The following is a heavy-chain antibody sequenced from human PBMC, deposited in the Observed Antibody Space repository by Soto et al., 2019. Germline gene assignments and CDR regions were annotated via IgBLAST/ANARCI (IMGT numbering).Heavy chain of an antibody. CDR3: ARHPRDDYNYGGSGIFDY. V-gene: IGHV4-39*01. CDR2: IFYSGST. J-gene: IGHJ4*02. D-gene: IGHD4-4*01. Sequence: QLQLQESGPGLVKPSETLSLTCTVSGGSISSRSYWWAWIRQPPGKGLEWIGDIFYSGSTYYNPSLKSRVASSVDTSKNQFSLKLNSVTAADTAVYYCARHPRDDYNYGGSGIFDYWGQGTLVTVSS. CDR1: GGSISSRSYW.